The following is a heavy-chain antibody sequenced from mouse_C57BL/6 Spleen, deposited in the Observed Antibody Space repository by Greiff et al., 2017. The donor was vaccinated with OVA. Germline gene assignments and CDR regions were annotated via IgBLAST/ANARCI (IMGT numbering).Heavy chain of an antibody. Sequence: QVHVKQSGAELVKPGASVKISCKASGYAFSSYWMNWVKQRPGKGLEWIGQIYPGDGDTNYNGKFKGKATLTADKSSSTAYMQLSSLTSEASAVYFCARTYYSNYDFDYWGKGTTLTVSS. J-gene: IGHJ2*01. D-gene: IGHD2-5*01. CDR1: GYAFSSYW. V-gene: IGHV1-80*01. CDR2: IYPGDGDT. CDR3: ARTYYSNYDFDY.